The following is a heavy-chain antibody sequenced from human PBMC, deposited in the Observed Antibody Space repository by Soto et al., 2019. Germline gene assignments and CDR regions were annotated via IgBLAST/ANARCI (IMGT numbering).Heavy chain of an antibody. D-gene: IGHD2-15*01. CDR2: IRPDGGEE. Sequence: EVQLVESGGGLVQPGGSLRLSCVASGFTFSTFWMTWVRQAPGKGLEWVANIRPDGGEESYGDSVRGRFTISRDNSKNSLFLQMHRLRAEETAVYYCGGEGSRIGAFDIWGQGTMVTVSS. CDR1: GFTFSTFW. V-gene: IGHV3-7*01. J-gene: IGHJ3*02. CDR3: GGEGSRIGAFDI.